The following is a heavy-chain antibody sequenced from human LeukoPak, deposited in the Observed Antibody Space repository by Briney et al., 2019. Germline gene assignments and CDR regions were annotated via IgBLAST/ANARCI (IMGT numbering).Heavy chain of an antibody. Sequence: SETLSLTCAVYGGSFSGYYWSWIRQPPGKGLEWIGEINHSGSTNYNPSLKSRVTISVDTSKNQFSLKLSSVTAADTAVYYCARGGAHYYDSSGYYYYWGQGTLVTVSS. J-gene: IGHJ4*02. CDR2: INHSGST. CDR3: ARGGAHYYDSSGYYYY. CDR1: GGSFSGYY. V-gene: IGHV4-34*01. D-gene: IGHD3-22*01.